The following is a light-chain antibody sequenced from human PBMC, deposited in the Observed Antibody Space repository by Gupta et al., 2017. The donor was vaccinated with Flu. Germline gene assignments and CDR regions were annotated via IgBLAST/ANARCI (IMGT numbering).Light chain of an antibody. CDR1: SSDVGGYNY. CDR2: EVS. J-gene: IGLJ2*01. Sequence: QSALTQPASVSGSPGQSITISCTGTSSDVGGYNYVSWYQQNPGKAPKLMIYEVSNRPSGVSNRFSGSKSGNTASLTISGLQAEDEADYYCSSYTTSNTLPFGGGTKLTVL. CDR3: SSYTTSNTLP. V-gene: IGLV2-14*01.